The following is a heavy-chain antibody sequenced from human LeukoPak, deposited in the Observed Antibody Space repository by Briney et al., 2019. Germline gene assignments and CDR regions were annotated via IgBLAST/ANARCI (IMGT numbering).Heavy chain of an antibody. D-gene: IGHD5-24*01. Sequence: SVKVSCKASGYTFTSYAISWVRQAPGQGLEWMGGIIPIFGTANYAQKFQGRVTITADESTSTAYMELSSLRSEDTAVYYCARAETSWRRDLFDYWGQGTLVTVSS. CDR3: ARAETSWRRDLFDY. CDR1: GYTFTSYA. J-gene: IGHJ4*02. V-gene: IGHV1-69*13. CDR2: IIPIFGTA.